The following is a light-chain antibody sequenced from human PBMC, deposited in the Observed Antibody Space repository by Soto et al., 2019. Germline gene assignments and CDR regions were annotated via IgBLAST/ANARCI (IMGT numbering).Light chain of an antibody. CDR2: RNN. J-gene: IGLJ2*01. CDR1: SSNIGSNF. Sequence: QSVRTQSPSASGTPGQRVTISCSGSSSNIGSNFVYWYQQLPGTAPKLLIYRNNQRPSRVPDRFSASKSGTSASLAISGLRSEDEADYYCAAWDDSLGGDVVFGGGTKVTVL. V-gene: IGLV1-47*01. CDR3: AAWDDSLGGDVV.